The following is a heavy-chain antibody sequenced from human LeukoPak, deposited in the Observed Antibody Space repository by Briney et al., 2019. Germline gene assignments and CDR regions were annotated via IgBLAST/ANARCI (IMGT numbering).Heavy chain of an antibody. V-gene: IGHV3-48*04. J-gene: IGHJ4*02. Sequence: GVSLRLSCAASGFTFSSYSLNWVRQAPGKGLEWLSYIRSSSSTIYYADSVKGQFTISRDNTKNSLYLHVNSLRAEDTAVYYCARDHYGDYIVDYWGQGTLVTVSS. CDR2: IRSSSSTI. CDR1: GFTFSSYS. D-gene: IGHD4-17*01. CDR3: ARDHYGDYIVDY.